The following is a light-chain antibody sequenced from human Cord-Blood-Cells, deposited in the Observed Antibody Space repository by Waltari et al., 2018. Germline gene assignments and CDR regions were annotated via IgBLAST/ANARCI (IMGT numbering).Light chain of an antibody. CDR1: SSDVGSYNL. J-gene: IGLJ3*02. Sequence: QSALTQPASVSGSPGQSITISCTGTSSDVGSYNLVSWYQQHPGKAPKLMIYAGSKRQSRLSDRFSGSKSSTTASVTLTVLRPEDEADYYYCSCADTSSSTWVFGGGTKLTVL. CDR2: AGS. V-gene: IGLV2-23*01. CDR3: CSCADTSSSTWV.